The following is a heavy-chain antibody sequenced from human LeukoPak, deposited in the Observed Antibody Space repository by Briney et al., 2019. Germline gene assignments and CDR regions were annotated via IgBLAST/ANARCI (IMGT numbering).Heavy chain of an antibody. CDR1: GFTFSSYG. D-gene: IGHD4-11*01. V-gene: IGHV3-33*01. CDR3: ARDLYTLDY. J-gene: IGHJ4*02. CDR2: IWYDGSNK. Sequence: GGSLRLSCAAPGFTFSSYGMHWVRQAPGKGLEWVAVIWYDGSNKYYADSVKGRFTISRDKSKNTLYLQMNSLRAEDTAVYYCARDLYTLDYWGQGTLVTVSS.